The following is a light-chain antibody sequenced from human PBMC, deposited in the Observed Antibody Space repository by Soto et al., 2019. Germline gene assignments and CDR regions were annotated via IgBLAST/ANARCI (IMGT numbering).Light chain of an antibody. CDR2: FAS. Sequence: DIQMTQSPSSLSASVGDRVTITCRASQTIDKYLNWYQQKAGEAPKLLIFFASSLQSGVPSRFSASGSGTDFTLAITSLQPEDFAAYYCQQSYSAPHTVGQGTKLEIK. V-gene: IGKV1-39*01. CDR1: QTIDKY. J-gene: IGKJ2*01. CDR3: QQSYSAPHT.